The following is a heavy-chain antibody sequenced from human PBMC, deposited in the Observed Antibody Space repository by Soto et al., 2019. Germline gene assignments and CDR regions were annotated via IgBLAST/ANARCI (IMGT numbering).Heavy chain of an antibody. CDR2: IYYSGST. CDR1: GGSISSGDYY. D-gene: IGHD3-22*01. CDR3: GRTYYYDSSGYYIGGAFEI. V-gene: IGHV4-30-4*01. J-gene: IGHJ3*02. Sequence: QVQLQESGPGLVKPSQTLSLTCTVSGGSISSGDYYWSWIRQPPGKGLEWIGYIYYSGSTYYNPSLNSRVTISVDTTKNQFSLKLSSVTAAYTAVYYCGRTYYYDSSGYYIGGAFEIWGQGTMVTVSS.